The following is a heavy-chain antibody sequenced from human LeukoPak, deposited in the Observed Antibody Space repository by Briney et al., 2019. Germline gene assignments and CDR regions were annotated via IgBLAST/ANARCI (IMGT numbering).Heavy chain of an antibody. CDR3: AGHRVATGIDAFDI. CDR1: GFTFSSYA. CDR2: ISHDGNNK. D-gene: IGHD5-12*01. Sequence: GGSLRLSCAASGFTFSSYAMHWVRQAPGKGLEWVAVISHDGNNKYYADSVKGRFTISRDNAKNSLYLQMNSLRAEDTAVYYCAGHRVATGIDAFDIWGQGTMVTVSS. V-gene: IGHV3-30-3*01. J-gene: IGHJ3*02.